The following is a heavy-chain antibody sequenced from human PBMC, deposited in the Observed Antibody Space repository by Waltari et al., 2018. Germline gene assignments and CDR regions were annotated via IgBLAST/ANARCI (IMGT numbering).Heavy chain of an antibody. CDR1: GFSVGLSF. Sequence: EVLLVESGGGLIQPGGSLRLSCAVSGFSVGLSFMTWVRQVPGKGLESVEVIYSDDNIHYADSVKGRFTISTDNSRNTLHLQMTSLRPDDTAVYYCAREGGAYSDYNAFDVWGQGTVVTVSS. D-gene: IGHD4-17*01. J-gene: IGHJ3*01. CDR3: AREGGAYSDYNAFDV. V-gene: IGHV3-53*01. CDR2: IYSDDNI.